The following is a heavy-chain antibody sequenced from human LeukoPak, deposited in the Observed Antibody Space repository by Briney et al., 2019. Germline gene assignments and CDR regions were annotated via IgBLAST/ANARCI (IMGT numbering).Heavy chain of an antibody. D-gene: IGHD1-26*01. CDR1: GFTFSGST. V-gene: IGHV3-21*01. CDR2: ITSSSSYK. Sequence: GGSLRLSCAASGFTFSGSTMNWVRQAPGKGLEWISSITSSSSYKFYADSVKGRFTISRDNAKNSLYLQMNSLRAEDTAVYYCARDPYSGAYYEGYYYYYMDVWGKGTTVTVSS. CDR3: ARDPYSGAYYEGYYYYYMDV. J-gene: IGHJ6*03.